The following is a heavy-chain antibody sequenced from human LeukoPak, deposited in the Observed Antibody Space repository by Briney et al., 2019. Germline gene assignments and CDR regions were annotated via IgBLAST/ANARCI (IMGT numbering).Heavy chain of an antibody. CDR1: GGSISSYY. D-gene: IGHD4-17*01. V-gene: IGHV4-34*01. J-gene: IGHJ3*02. Sequence: SETLSLTCTVSGGSISSYYWSWIRQPPGKGLEWIGEINHSGSTNYNPSLKSRVTISVDTSKNQFSLKLSSVTAADTAVYYCVRDKRYGAAFDIWGQGTMVTVSS. CDR2: INHSGST. CDR3: VRDKRYGAAFDI.